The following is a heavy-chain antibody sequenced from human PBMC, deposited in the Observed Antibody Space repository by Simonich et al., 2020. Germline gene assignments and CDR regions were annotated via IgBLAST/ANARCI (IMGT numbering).Heavy chain of an antibody. CDR3: ARGGLYFDY. Sequence: QVQLQESGPGLVKPSETLSLTCTVSGGSISSYYWSWIRQPPGKGLVWIEYISYRGSTNYNPSLKRRVTISVDTSKNQFSLKLSSVTAADTAVYYCARGGLYFDYWGQGTLVTVSS. CDR2: ISYRGST. D-gene: IGHD2-15*01. V-gene: IGHV4-59*01. CDR1: GGSISSYY. J-gene: IGHJ4*02.